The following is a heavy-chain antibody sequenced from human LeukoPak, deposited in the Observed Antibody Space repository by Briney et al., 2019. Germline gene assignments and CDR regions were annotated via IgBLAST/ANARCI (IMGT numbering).Heavy chain of an antibody. CDR2: ISYDGSNK. CDR1: GFTFGSYG. CDR3: AKDSNGWYQRGSNYFDY. Sequence: GGSLRLSCAASGFTFGSYGMHWVRQAPGKGLEWVAVISYDGSNKYYADSVKGRFTISRDNSKNTLYLQMNSLRAEDTAEYYCAKDSNGWYQRGSNYFDYWGQGTLVTVSS. D-gene: IGHD6-19*01. V-gene: IGHV3-30*18. J-gene: IGHJ4*02.